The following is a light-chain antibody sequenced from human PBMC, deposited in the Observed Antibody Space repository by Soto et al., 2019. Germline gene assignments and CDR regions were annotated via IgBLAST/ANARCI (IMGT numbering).Light chain of an antibody. CDR3: SSFSSGTTLFV. CDR1: SSDVGGYNY. Sequence: QSVLTQPASVSGSPGQSITISCTGTSSDVGGYNYVSWYQQHPGKAPKLMIYEVSNRPSGVSNRFSGSKSGNTASLTISGLQAEDEADYYCSSFSSGTTLFVFGGGTKVTVL. V-gene: IGLV2-14*01. CDR2: EVS. J-gene: IGLJ1*01.